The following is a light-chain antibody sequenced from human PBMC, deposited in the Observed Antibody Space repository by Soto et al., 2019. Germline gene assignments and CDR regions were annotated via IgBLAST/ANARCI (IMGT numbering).Light chain of an antibody. V-gene: IGKV3-15*01. Sequence: EIVMTQSPATLSVSPGKRATLSCRASQSVSSDLAWYHQKPGQAPRLLIYGASTRATGIPARFSGSGSGTEFTLTINSLQSEDFAVYYCQQYNNWPRTFGQGTKVEIK. CDR3: QQYNNWPRT. CDR1: QSVSSD. J-gene: IGKJ1*01. CDR2: GAS.